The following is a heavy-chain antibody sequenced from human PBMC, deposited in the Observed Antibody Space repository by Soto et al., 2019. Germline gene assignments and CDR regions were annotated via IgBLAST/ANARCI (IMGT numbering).Heavy chain of an antibody. V-gene: IGHV4-59*01. J-gene: IGHJ6*02. CDR3: ARVWLGVYYGMDV. CDR1: GGSISSYY. CDR2: IYYSGST. D-gene: IGHD3-10*01. Sequence: SETLSLTCTVSGGSISSYYWSWIRQPPGKGLEWIGYIYYSGSTNYNPSLKSRVTISVDTSKNQFSLKLSSVTAADTAVYYCARVWLGVYYGMDVWGQGTTVTVSS.